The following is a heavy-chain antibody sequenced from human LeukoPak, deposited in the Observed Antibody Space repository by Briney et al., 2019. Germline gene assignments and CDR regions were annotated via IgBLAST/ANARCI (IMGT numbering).Heavy chain of an antibody. CDR1: GFTFSNYH. CDR3: ARWTQDSGTWYIDY. CDR2: ISGTSSHI. V-gene: IGHV3-21*01. J-gene: IGHJ4*02. Sequence: PGGSLRLSCAASGFTFSNYHMTWVRQAPGKGLEWVSSISGTSSHIYYADSMKGRFTISRDNAKNSLYLQVSSLRAEDTAIYYCARWTQDSGTWYIDYWGQGTLVTVSS. D-gene: IGHD6-13*01.